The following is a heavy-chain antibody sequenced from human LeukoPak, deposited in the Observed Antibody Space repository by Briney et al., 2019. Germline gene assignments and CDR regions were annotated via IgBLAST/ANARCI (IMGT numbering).Heavy chain of an antibody. J-gene: IGHJ4*02. Sequence: PGGSLRLSRAVSGFTFSNVWMSWVRQAPGKGLEWVGRIKSKTDGGTIDYAAVVKGRFTISRDDSKNTLYLQMDSLKTEDTAVYYCTTTTTVTTDHWGQGTLVTVSS. CDR2: IKSKTDGGTI. V-gene: IGHV3-15*01. CDR1: GFTFSNVW. D-gene: IGHD4-17*01. CDR3: TTTTTVTTDH.